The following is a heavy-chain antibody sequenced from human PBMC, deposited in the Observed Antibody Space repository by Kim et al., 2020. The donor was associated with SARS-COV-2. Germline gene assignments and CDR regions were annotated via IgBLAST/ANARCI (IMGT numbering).Heavy chain of an antibody. Sequence: GGSLRLSCAASGFTFSNYAMHWVRQAPGKGLEYVSAISSNGGNTYYANSVKGRFTISRDNSKNTQYLQMGSLRVEDMAVYYCARDWPEVDAFEIWGQGTMVTVSS. CDR3: ARDWPEVDAFEI. V-gene: IGHV3-64*01. CDR2: ISSNGGNT. CDR1: GFTFSNYA. J-gene: IGHJ3*02.